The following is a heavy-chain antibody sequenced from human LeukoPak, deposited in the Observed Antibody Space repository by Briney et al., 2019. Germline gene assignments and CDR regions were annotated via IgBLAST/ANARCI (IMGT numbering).Heavy chain of an antibody. CDR2: IYYSGST. CDR3: ASGYYSPYIEPNYYGMDV. D-gene: IGHD3-3*01. J-gene: IGHJ6*02. Sequence: SETLSLTCTVSGGSISSSSYYWGWIRQPPGKGLEWIGSIYYSGSTYYNPSLKSRVTISVDTSKNQFSLKLSSVTAADTAVYYCASGYYSPYIEPNYYGMDVWGQGTTVTVSS. CDR1: GGSISSSSYY. V-gene: IGHV4-39*01.